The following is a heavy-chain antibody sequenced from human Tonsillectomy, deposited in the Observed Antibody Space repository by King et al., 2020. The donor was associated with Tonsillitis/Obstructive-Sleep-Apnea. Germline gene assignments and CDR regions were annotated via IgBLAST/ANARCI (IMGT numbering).Heavy chain of an antibody. CDR2: IWYDGSNK. V-gene: IGHV3-33*01. CDR1: GFTFSSYG. D-gene: IGHD1-26*01. J-gene: IGHJ3*02. CDR3: ARGGVQWELRGDAFDN. Sequence: QVQLVQSGGGVVQPGRSLRLSCAASGFTFSSYGMHWVRQAPGKGLEWVAVIWYDGSNKYYADFVTGRFTISRDNSKNTLYLQMNSLRAEDTAVYYCARGGVQWELRGDAFDNWGQGTMVTVSS.